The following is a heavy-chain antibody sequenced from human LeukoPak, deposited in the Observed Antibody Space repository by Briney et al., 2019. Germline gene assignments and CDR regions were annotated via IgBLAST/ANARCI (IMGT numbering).Heavy chain of an antibody. CDR3: ARPDQEKASSSLDY. J-gene: IGHJ4*02. V-gene: IGHV3-30*04. CDR2: ISYDGSNK. D-gene: IGHD6-6*01. Sequence: GGSLRLSCAASGFTFCSYAMRWVRQAPGKGLEWVEVISYDGSNKYYADSVKGRFSISRDNSKTTLYLQMNSLRAEDTAVYYCARPDQEKASSSLDYWGQGTLVTVSS. CDR1: GFTFCSYA.